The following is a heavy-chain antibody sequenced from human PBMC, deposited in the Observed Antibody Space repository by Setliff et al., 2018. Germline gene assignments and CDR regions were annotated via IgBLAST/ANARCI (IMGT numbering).Heavy chain of an antibody. Sequence: LSLTCAVSGYSIRSGYYWGWIRQPPGKGLEWIGSIYHSGSTYYSPSLKSRVTISIDMSKNQFSLKLNSVTAADTAVYYCARGAYIGLDYWGQGTLVTVSS. CDR1: GYSIRSGYY. CDR2: IYHSGST. CDR3: ARGAYIGLDY. J-gene: IGHJ4*02. D-gene: IGHD4-4*01. V-gene: IGHV4-38-2*01.